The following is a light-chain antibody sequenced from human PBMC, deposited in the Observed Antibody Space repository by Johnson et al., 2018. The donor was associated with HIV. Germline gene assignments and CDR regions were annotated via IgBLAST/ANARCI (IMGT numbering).Light chain of an antibody. J-gene: IGLJ1*01. CDR1: SSNIGNNY. V-gene: IGLV1-51*02. CDR2: ENN. Sequence: QSVLTQPPSVSAAPGQKVTISCSGSSSNIGNNYVSWYQQLPGTAPKLLIYENNKRPSGIPDRFSGSKSGTSATLGITGLQTGDEADYCCATWDSSLSTYVFGTGTKVTVL. CDR3: ATWDSSLSTYV.